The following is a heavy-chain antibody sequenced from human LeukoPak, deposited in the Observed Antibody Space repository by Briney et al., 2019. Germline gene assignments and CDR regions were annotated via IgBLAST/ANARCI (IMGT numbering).Heavy chain of an antibody. J-gene: IGHJ4*02. Sequence: DSIQGRFTISRDNAENSLYLQMNSLRAEDTAVYYCARDPTMVRGVIIRPEYYFDYWGQGTLVTVSS. CDR3: ARDPTMVRGVIIRPEYYFDY. D-gene: IGHD3-10*01. V-gene: IGHV3-21*06.